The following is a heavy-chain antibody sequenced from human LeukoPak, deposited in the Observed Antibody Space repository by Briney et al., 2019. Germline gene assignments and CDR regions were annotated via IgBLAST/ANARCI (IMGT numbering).Heavy chain of an antibody. Sequence: SETLSLTCTVSGDSISSDDYYWSWIRQSPGKGLEWIGNIYYSGSTYYNPSLRSRVTMSVDTSKNQFSLNLSSVTAADTAVYYCASMQLARYFDYWGQGILATVSS. D-gene: IGHD1-14*01. CDR3: ASMQLARYFDY. CDR2: IYYSGST. CDR1: GDSISSDDYY. J-gene: IGHJ4*02. V-gene: IGHV4-30-4*08.